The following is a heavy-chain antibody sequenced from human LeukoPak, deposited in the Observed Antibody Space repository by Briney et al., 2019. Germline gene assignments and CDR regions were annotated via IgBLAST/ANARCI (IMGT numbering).Heavy chain of an antibody. CDR1: GFTFSRYT. Sequence: GGSLRLSCAASGFTFSRYTMNWVRQAPGKGLEWVSSISTSSIYIYYADSVKGRFTISRDNAKNSLYLQMNSLRAEDTAVYYCARAPGYRSFLDYWGQGTLVTVSS. J-gene: IGHJ4*02. CDR3: ARAPGYRSFLDY. V-gene: IGHV3-21*01. CDR2: ISTSSIYI. D-gene: IGHD6-13*01.